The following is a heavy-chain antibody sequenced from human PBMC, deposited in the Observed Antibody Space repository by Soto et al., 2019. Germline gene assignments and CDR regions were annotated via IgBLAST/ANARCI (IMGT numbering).Heavy chain of an antibody. D-gene: IGHD3-10*01. CDR2: IKQDGSEK. Sequence: PGGSLRLSCAASGFTFSSYWMSWVRQAPGKGLEWVANIKQDGSEKYYVDSVKGRFTISRDNAKNSLYLQMNSLRAEDTAAYYCARDPPGLRLWFGELLGSDFDYWGQGTLVTVSS. CDR3: ARDPPGLRLWFGELLGSDFDY. CDR1: GFTFSSYW. V-gene: IGHV3-7*01. J-gene: IGHJ4*02.